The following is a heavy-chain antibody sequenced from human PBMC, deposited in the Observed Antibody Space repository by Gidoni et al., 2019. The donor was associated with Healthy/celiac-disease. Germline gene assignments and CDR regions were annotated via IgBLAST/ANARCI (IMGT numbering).Heavy chain of an antibody. CDR2: ISGSGGST. J-gene: IGHJ4*02. Sequence: EVQRLESGGGWVQPGGSRRLSGQASGSTFTRYAMRWVRQAPGKGLEWVSAISGSGGSTYYADSVKGRFTISRDNSKNTLYLQMNSLRAEDTAVYYCAKDAYYDSSGYYPDYWGQGTLVTVSS. D-gene: IGHD3-22*01. CDR1: GSTFTRYA. CDR3: AKDAYYDSSGYYPDY. V-gene: IGHV3-23*01.